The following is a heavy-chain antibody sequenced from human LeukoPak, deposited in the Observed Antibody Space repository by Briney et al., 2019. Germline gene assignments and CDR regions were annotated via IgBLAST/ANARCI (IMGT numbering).Heavy chain of an antibody. D-gene: IGHD6-19*01. CDR2: INPSGGST. CDR1: GYTFTSYY. J-gene: IGHJ4*02. Sequence: ASVTVSCKASGYTFTSYYMHWVRQAPGQGLEWMGIINPSGGSTSYAQKFQGRVTMTRDTSTSTVYMELSSLRSEDTAVYYCARVTLPYSSGFAEARYWGQGTLVTVSS. V-gene: IGHV1-46*01. CDR3: ARVTLPYSSGFAEARY.